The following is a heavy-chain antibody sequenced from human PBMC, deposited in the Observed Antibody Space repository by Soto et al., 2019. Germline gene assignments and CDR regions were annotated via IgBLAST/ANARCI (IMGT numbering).Heavy chain of an antibody. D-gene: IGHD3-16*01. CDR1: GYTFTTYG. CDR2: ISGYDGHT. Sequence: QVQLVQSGAEVRKPGASVKVSCKASGYTFTTYGISWVRQSPGQGLEWMGWISGYDGHTKYAQKFQGRIIMTTHTSTSTVYMDLRSLRSDDTAVYYCAREGEMAYYYYGLDVWGQGTTVTVSS. J-gene: IGHJ6*02. CDR3: AREGEMAYYYYGLDV. V-gene: IGHV1-18*01.